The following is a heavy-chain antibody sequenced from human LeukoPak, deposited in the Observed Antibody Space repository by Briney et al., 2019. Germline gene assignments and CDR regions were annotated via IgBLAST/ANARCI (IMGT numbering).Heavy chain of an antibody. CDR1: GGSFSGYY. CDR3: ARDREYYDFWSGYHPGAFDI. CDR2: IYYSGST. J-gene: IGHJ3*02. V-gene: IGHV4-34*01. D-gene: IGHD3-3*01. Sequence: SETLSLTCAVYGGSFSGYYWSWIRQPPGKGLEWIGSIYYSGSTYYNPSLKSRVTMSVDTSKNQFSLKLSSVTAADTAVYYCARDREYYDFWSGYHPGAFDIWGQGTMVTVSS.